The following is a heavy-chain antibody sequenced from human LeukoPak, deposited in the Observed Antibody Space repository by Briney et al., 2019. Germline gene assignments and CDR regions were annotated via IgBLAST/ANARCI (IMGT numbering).Heavy chain of an antibody. J-gene: IGHJ4*02. CDR3: ARASGSYWRYFDY. Sequence: GGSLRLSCAASGFTFSSYSMNWVRQAPGKGLEWVSYISSSSSTIYYADSVKGRFTISRDNAKNSLYLQMNSLRAEDTAVYYCARASGSYWRYFDYWGQGTLVTVSS. CDR2: ISSSSSTI. V-gene: IGHV3-48*04. D-gene: IGHD1-26*01. CDR1: GFTFSSYS.